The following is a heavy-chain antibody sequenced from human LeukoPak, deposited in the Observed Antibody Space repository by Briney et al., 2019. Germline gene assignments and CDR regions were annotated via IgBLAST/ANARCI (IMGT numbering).Heavy chain of an antibody. CDR3: ARSGGYDSSA. CDR1: GDAISSYY. Sequence: SETLSLTCTVSGDAISSYYWSWIRQPPGKGLEWIGSIYYSGSTYYNPSLKSRVTISVDTSKNQFSLKLSSVTAADTAVYYCARSGGYDSSAWGQGTLVTVSS. D-gene: IGHD3-22*01. J-gene: IGHJ5*02. CDR2: IYYSGST. V-gene: IGHV4-59*05.